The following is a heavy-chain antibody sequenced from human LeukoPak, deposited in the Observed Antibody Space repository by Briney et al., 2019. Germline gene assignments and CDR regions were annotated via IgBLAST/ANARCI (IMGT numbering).Heavy chain of an antibody. CDR1: GDSVSSNSAT. Sequence: SQTLSLTCAISGDSVSSNSATWYWIRQSPSRGLEWLGRTYYRSKWSNDYAVSVKSRITINPDTSKNQISLQLNSVTPEDTAVYYPARTTHSSPGSFSTYYMDVWGNGNPVTVSS. D-gene: IGHD6-6*01. CDR2: TYYRSKWSN. V-gene: IGHV6-1*01. J-gene: IGHJ6*03. CDR3: ARTTHSSPGSFSTYYMDV.